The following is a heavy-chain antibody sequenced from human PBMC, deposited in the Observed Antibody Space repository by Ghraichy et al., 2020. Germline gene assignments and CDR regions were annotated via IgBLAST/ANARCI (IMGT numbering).Heavy chain of an antibody. CDR2: ISSSSSTI. Sequence: GSLNISCAASGFTFSSYSMNWVRQAPGKGLEWVSYISSSSSTIYYADSVKGRFTISRDNAKNSLYLQMNSLRDEDTAVYYCAREYSSSAGYYYYYGTDVWGQGTTVTVSS. D-gene: IGHD6-6*01. V-gene: IGHV3-48*02. J-gene: IGHJ6*02. CDR3: AREYSSSAGYYYYYGTDV. CDR1: GFTFSSYS.